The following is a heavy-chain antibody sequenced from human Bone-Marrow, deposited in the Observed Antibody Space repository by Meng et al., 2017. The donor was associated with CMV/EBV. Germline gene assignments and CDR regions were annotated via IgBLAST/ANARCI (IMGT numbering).Heavy chain of an antibody. D-gene: IGHD2-2*02. J-gene: IGHJ6*02. CDR3: ARDRYCSSISCYTGRYYYYGMDV. V-gene: IGHV1-69*04. CDR1: GAPFSSYA. CDR2: NIPILGLA. Sequence: SVKVSCKASGAPFSSYAISWVRQAPGQGLEWMGRNIPILGLANYAQKFQGRVTITADKSTSTAYMDLSSLRSEVTAVYYCARDRYCSSISCYTGRYYYYGMDVWGQGTTVTVSS.